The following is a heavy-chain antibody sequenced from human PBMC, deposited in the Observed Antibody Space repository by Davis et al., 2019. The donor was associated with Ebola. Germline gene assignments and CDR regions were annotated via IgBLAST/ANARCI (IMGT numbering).Heavy chain of an antibody. J-gene: IGHJ5*02. CDR1: GFNFDDYA. V-gene: IGHV3-9*01. CDR3: VKDIGWFDP. CDR2: ISWNSNYL. Sequence: SLKISCEASGFNFDDYAMHWVRQAPGKGLEWVSGISWNSNYLGYADSVKGRFTISRDNAKNSLYLQMNSLRAEDTALYYCVKDIGWFDPWGQGTLGTVSS.